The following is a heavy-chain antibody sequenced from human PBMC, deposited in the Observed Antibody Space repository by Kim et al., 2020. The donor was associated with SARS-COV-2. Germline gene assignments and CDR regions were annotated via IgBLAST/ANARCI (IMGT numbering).Heavy chain of an antibody. V-gene: IGHV3-74*01. CDR2: INSDGSST. D-gene: IGHD3-3*01. CDR3: SRVVGSTIFGMFPGYF. Sequence: GGSLRLSCAASGFTFSSYSMNWVRQAPGKGLEWVSRINSDGSSTSYAASVKGRFTISRDNAKTTPYLQMNSLGAEDTAVYYCSRVVGSTIFGMFPGYF. J-gene: IGHJ2*01. CDR1: GFTFSSYS.